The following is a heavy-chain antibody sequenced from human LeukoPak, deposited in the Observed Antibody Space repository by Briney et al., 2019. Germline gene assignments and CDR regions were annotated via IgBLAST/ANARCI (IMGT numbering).Heavy chain of an antibody. V-gene: IGHV4-61*05. CDR1: GGSISSSSYY. D-gene: IGHD3-16*02. Sequence: ASETLSLTCTVSGGSISSSSYYWGWIRQPPGKGLEWIAYIYYSGSTKYNPSLKSRVTISVDTSKNQFSLKLSSVTAADTAVYYCARRYMATSAEDFDYWGQGTLVTVSS. CDR2: IYYSGST. CDR3: ARRYMATSAEDFDY. J-gene: IGHJ4*02.